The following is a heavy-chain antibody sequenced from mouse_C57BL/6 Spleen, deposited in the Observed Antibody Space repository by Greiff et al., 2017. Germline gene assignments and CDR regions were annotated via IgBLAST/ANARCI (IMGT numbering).Heavy chain of an antibody. CDR1: GFTFSDYG. J-gene: IGHJ2*01. Sequence: EVKVVESGGGLVKPGGSLKLSCAASGFTFSDYGMHWVRQAPEKGLEWVAYISSGSSTISYADTVKGRFTICRNKAKDTLFLQLNMLGSEDRAMYSCAWPATVGARYFDYWGQGTTLTVSS. V-gene: IGHV5-17*01. CDR2: ISSGSSTI. D-gene: IGHD1-1*01. CDR3: AWPATVGARYFDY.